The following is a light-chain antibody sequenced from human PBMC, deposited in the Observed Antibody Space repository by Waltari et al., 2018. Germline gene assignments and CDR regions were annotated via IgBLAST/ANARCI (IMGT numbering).Light chain of an antibody. CDR3: AAWDDRQSGPYWV. Sequence: QAVLTQPPSASGTPGQRVTISCSGSSSNIGTNYVFWYQQFPGTAPKLLIFSNNRVPPRVPDRFSGSKADTSASLAIGGLRSEDEADYYCAAWDDRQSGPYWVFGGGTKLTVL. V-gene: IGLV1-47*02. CDR2: SNN. CDR1: SSNIGTNY. J-gene: IGLJ3*02.